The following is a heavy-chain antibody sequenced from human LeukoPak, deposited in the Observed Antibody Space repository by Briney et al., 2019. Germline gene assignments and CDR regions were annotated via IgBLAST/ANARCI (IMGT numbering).Heavy chain of an antibody. CDR3: ARDNGYCSSTSCFIFDY. CDR2: ISSSGSTI. D-gene: IGHD2-2*01. CDR1: GFTFSSYA. V-gene: IGHV3-11*01. J-gene: IGHJ4*02. Sequence: GGSLRLSCAASGFTFSSYAMSWIRQAPGKGLEWVSYISSSGSTIYYADSVKGRFTISRDNAKNSLYLQMNSLRAEDTAVYYCARDNGYCSSTSCFIFDYWGQGTLVTVSS.